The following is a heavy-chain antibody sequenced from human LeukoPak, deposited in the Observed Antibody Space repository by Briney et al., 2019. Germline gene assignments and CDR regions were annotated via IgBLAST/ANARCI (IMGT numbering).Heavy chain of an antibody. J-gene: IGHJ4*02. CDR3: ARARGYNTFDY. CDR2: IKQDGSEK. CDR1: GFTFSSYW. V-gene: IGHV3-7*01. Sequence: GGSLRLSCAASGFTFSSYWMSWVRQAPGKELEWVANIKQDGSEKYYVDSVKGRFTISRDNAKNSLYLQMNSLRAEDTAVYYCARARGYNTFDYWGQGTLVTVSS. D-gene: IGHD5-24*01.